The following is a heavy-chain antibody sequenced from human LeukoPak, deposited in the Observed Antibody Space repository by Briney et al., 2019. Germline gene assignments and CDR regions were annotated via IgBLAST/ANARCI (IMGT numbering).Heavy chain of an antibody. CDR1: GYTFTGYY. V-gene: IGHV1-2*02. Sequence: ASVTVSCKASGYTFTGYYIHWVRQAPGQGLEWMGWINPNSDDTSFAQRFQGRVTMTRDTSISTAYMELSRLRSDDTAVYYCASPPGFSIRSYYSYWGQGTLVTVSS. J-gene: IGHJ4*02. CDR3: ASPPGFSIRSYYSY. CDR2: INPNSDDT. D-gene: IGHD3-10*01.